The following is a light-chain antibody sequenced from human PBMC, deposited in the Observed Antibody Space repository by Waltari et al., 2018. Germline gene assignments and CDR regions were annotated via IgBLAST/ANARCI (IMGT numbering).Light chain of an antibody. CDR3: HQYYSNRMWT. CDR1: QSVLYSSNNRNY. Sequence: DIVMTQSPDSLAVSLGERATINCKSSQSVLYSSNNRNYIAWYQQKPGRPPKMLIYWASTRESGVPDRFSGSGSGTDFTLTISSLQAEDVAVYYCHQYYSNRMWTFGQGTKVEIK. V-gene: IGKV4-1*01. J-gene: IGKJ1*01. CDR2: WAS.